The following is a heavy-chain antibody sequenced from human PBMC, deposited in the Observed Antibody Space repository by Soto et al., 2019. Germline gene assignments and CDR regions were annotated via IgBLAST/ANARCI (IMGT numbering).Heavy chain of an antibody. CDR1: GYTFASYG. D-gene: IGHD3-16*02. V-gene: IGHV1-18*01. Sequence: ASVKVSCKASGYTFASYGITWVRQAPGQGLEWMGWISAYNGNTNNAQNLQGRVTMTTDTSTSTAYMELRSLGSDDTAVYYCARDWGRYDYIWGSYRLDAFDIWGQGTMVTVSS. CDR3: ARDWGRYDYIWGSYRLDAFDI. J-gene: IGHJ3*02. CDR2: ISAYNGNT.